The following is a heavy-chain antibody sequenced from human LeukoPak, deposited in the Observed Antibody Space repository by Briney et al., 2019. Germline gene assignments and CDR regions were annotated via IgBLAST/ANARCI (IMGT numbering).Heavy chain of an antibody. CDR1: GFTFDDYA. CDR2: ISWNSGSI. CDR3: AKDLTRSSGWYGFYYYYGMDV. D-gene: IGHD6-19*01. V-gene: IGHV3-9*01. Sequence: GGSLRLSCAASGFTFDDYAMHWVRQAPGKGLEWVSGISWNSGSIGYADSVKGRFTISRDNAKSSLYLQMNSLRAEDTALYYCAKDLTRSSGWYGFYYYYGMDVWGQGTTVTVSS. J-gene: IGHJ6*02.